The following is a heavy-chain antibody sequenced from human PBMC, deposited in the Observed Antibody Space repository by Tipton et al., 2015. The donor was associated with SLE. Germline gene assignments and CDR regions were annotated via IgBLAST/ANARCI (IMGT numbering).Heavy chain of an antibody. CDR2: IYHSGNT. V-gene: IGHV4-39*01. CDR3: ARQPAIAVAGTSYYFDY. D-gene: IGHD6-19*01. CDR1: GGSIGSRPYY. Sequence: LRLSCFVSGGSIGSRPYYWGWIRQPPGKGLEWIASIYHSGNTYYNPSLRSRVTISVDTSKNQFSLKLTSVTAADTAVYYCARQPAIAVAGTSYYFDYWGQGTLVTVSS. J-gene: IGHJ4*02.